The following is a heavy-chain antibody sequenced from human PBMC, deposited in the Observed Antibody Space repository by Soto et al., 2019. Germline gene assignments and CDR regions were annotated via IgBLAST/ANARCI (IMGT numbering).Heavy chain of an antibody. J-gene: IGHJ4*02. Sequence: PGGSLRLSCEASGFTFSDYWMSWVRQAPGKGPEWVANIKFDGSEKQYVDSVRGRFTISRDNSRSSLSLQMNSLRAGDTAVYYCVKDGGYCSSSTCYAPRNHYFDSWGQGTLVTV. D-gene: IGHD2-2*01. CDR1: GFTFSDYW. V-gene: IGHV3-7*03. CDR3: VKDGGYCSSSTCYAPRNHYFDS. CDR2: IKFDGSEK.